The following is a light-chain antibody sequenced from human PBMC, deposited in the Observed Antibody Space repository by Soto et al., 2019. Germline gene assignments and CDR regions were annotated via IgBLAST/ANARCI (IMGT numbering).Light chain of an antibody. CDR2: GAS. V-gene: IGKV3D-20*02. J-gene: IGKJ5*01. CDR1: PSLRTPS. CDR3: QQRSNWPPIT. Sequence: ENVLTQSPRTLSLSQGARVTIYCRARPSLRTPSLAWYPQNPGQAPRLLISGASTRAAHIPDRFSGSGSGTDFALTIGRLEPEDLAVDYCQQRSNWPPITFGQGTPLEI.